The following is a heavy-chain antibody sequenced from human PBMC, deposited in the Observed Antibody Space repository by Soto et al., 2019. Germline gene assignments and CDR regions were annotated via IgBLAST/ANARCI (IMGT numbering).Heavy chain of an antibody. J-gene: IGHJ4*02. V-gene: IGHV4-34*01. CDR1: GGSFSGYY. CDR3: ARGWGRIFDC. Sequence: QVQLQQWGAGLLKPSETLSLTCAVYGGSFSGYYWNWIRQPPGKGLEWIGEINHSGSTNYNPSLKSRVTISVDPSKNQFSLKLSSVTAADTAVYYCARGWGRIFDCWRQGTLVTVSS. D-gene: IGHD7-27*01. CDR2: INHSGST.